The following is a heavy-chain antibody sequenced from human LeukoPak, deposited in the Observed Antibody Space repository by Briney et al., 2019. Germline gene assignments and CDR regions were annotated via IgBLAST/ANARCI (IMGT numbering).Heavy chain of an antibody. V-gene: IGHV4-59*01. D-gene: IGHD3-10*01. CDR3: ARSERLRWMVRGVQFDY. Sequence: SETLSLTCTVSGGSISSYYWSWIRQPPGKGLEWIGYIYYSGSTNYNPSLKSRVTISVDTSKNQFSLKLSSVAAADTAVYYCARSERLRWMVRGVQFDYWGQGTLVTVSS. CDR2: IYYSGST. CDR1: GGSISSYY. J-gene: IGHJ4*02.